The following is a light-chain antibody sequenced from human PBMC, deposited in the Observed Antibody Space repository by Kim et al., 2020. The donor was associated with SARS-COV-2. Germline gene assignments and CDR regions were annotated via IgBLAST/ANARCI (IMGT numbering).Light chain of an antibody. J-gene: IGLJ2*01. V-gene: IGLV9-49*01. Sequence: LTCTLSRGYSNYKVDWYQQRPGKGSRFVRRVGTGGIVGSKGDGIPDRFSVLGSGLNRYLTIKNIQEEDESDYHCGADHGSGSNFVVFGGGTQLTVL. CDR1: RGYSNYK. CDR3: GADHGSGSNFVV. CDR2: VGTGGIVG.